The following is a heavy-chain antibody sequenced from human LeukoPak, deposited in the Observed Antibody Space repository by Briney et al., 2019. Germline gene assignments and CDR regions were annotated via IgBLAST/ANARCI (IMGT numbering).Heavy chain of an antibody. D-gene: IGHD1-26*01. V-gene: IGHV3-23*01. J-gene: IGHJ4*02. CDR2: IRGGGDNT. CDR3: AKDRSALSGTYYDFDQ. Sequence: PGGSLRLSCAASGFTFSSYPMHWVRQAPGKGLEWASGIRGGGDNTVYADSVKGRFTISRDNSKNTLYLQMNGLRADDTAVYYCAKDRSALSGTYYDFDQWGQGTLVTVSS. CDR1: GFTFSSYP.